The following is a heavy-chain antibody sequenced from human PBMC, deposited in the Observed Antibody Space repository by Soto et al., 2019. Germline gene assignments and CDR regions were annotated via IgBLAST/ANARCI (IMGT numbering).Heavy chain of an antibody. CDR1: GGSISSVGYS. D-gene: IGHD2-15*01. J-gene: IGHJ4*02. CDR3: AAGCSGGSCYSRVYY. V-gene: IGHV4-31*03. Sequence: QVQLQESGPGLVKPSQTLSLSCTVSGGSISSVGYSGSGIRQPPGKVLGWIGYIYFSGSTNYNPSLKSRVTIALDTSKNQFSLRLSSVTAADTAVYYCAAGCSGGSCYSRVYYWGQGTLVTVSS. CDR2: IYFSGST.